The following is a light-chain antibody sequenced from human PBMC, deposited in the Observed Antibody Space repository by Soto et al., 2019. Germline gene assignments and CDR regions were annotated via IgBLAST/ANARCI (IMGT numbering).Light chain of an antibody. CDR2: GAS. CDR3: QQLNAYPLT. J-gene: IGKJ5*01. V-gene: IGKV1-9*01. Sequence: DIQLTQSPSFLSASVGERVTMTCRACQGISSYLAWFQQKPGRAPNLLIYGASTLQSGVPSRFSGSGSGTDFTLTISNLQPEDFATYYCQQLNAYPLTFGQGTRLEIK. CDR1: QGISSY.